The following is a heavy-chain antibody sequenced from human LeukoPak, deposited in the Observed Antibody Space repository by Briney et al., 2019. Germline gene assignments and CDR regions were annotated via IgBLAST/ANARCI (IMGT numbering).Heavy chain of an antibody. D-gene: IGHD4-23*01. CDR2: INSDGSST. J-gene: IGHJ4*02. Sequence: GGSLRLSCAASGFTFSSFWMHWVRQAPGKGLVWVSHINSDGSSTTYADSVKGRFTISRDNAKNTLYLQMNSLRAEDTAVYYCARGPNSQDYWGQGTLVTVSS. V-gene: IGHV3-74*01. CDR1: GFTFSSFW. CDR3: ARGPNSQDY.